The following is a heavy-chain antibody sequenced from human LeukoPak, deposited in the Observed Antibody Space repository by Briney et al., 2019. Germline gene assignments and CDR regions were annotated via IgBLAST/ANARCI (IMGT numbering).Heavy chain of an antibody. CDR3: ARARREMVDY. J-gene: IGHJ4*02. V-gene: IGHV4-38-2*02. Sequence: SETLSLTXTVSGFSISSGYYWAWMRQPPGKGLEWIGSIYHSGSTYYNPSLKSRVTISVDTSKNQFSLKLSSVTAADTAVYYCARARREMVDYWGQGTLVTVSP. CDR2: IYHSGST. CDR1: GFSISSGYY. D-gene: IGHD5-24*01.